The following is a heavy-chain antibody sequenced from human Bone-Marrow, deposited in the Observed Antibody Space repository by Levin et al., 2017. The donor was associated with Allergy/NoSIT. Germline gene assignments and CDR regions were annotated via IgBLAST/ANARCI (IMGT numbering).Heavy chain of an antibody. J-gene: IGHJ4*02. V-gene: IGHV4-61*08. CDR1: GDSITSGDYY. CDR3: ARLKTGGAAEY. D-gene: IGHD3-10*01. CDR2: ISATGTT. Sequence: SETLSLTCAVSGDSITSGDYYWSWLRQSPGKGLNLIGYISATGTTYYNSSLESRVIISLDTSQNEFSLRLTSMTAADAAVYYCARLKTGGAAEYWGPGIMVTVSS.